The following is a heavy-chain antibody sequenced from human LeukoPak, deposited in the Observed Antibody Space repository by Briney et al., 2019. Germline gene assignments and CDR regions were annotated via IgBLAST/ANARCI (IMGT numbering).Heavy chain of an antibody. J-gene: IGHJ5*02. V-gene: IGHV3-30-3*01. D-gene: IGHD3-3*01. CDR1: GFTFSSYA. CDR2: ISYDGSNK. Sequence: GRSLRLSCAASGFTFSSYAMHWVRQAPGKGLEWVAVISYDGSNKYDADSVKGRFTISRDNSKNTLYLQMNSLRAEDTAVYYCARDRRLNYDFWSGYYTGPARKNWFDPWGQGTLVTVSS. CDR3: ARDRRLNYDFWSGYYTGPARKNWFDP.